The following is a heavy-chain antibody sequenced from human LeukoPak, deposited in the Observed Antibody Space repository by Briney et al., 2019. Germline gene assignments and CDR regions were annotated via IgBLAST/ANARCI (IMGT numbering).Heavy chain of an antibody. D-gene: IGHD3-16*01. CDR3: ARNVKGMNV. CDR2: IYYTGST. V-gene: IGHV4-59*08. CDR1: GGSVSSYY. J-gene: IGHJ6*02. Sequence: SETLSLTCTVSGGSVSSYYWSWIRQPPGKGLEWIGYIYYTGSTNYNPSLKSRVTISVDTSKNQFSLKVTSVTAADTAVYYCARNVKGMNVWGQGTTVTVSS.